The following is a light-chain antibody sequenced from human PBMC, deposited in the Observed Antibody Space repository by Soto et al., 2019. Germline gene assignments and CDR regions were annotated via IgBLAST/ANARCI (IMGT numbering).Light chain of an antibody. J-gene: IGLJ2*01. CDR1: SGHSNYA. CDR3: PTWGTGIVI. CDR2: LNRDGSH. V-gene: IGLV4-69*01. Sequence: QPVLTQSPSASASLGASVKLTCTLSSGHSNYAMAWHQQQPEKGPRYLMKLNRDGSHSKGDGIPNRFSGSSSGAERYLTISSLQSEDEADYYCPTWGTGIVIFGGGTKVTVL.